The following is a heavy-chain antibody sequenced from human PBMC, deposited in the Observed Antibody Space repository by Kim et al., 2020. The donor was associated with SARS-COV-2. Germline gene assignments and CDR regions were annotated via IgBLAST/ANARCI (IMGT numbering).Heavy chain of an antibody. J-gene: IGHJ4*02. V-gene: IGHV4-4*07. D-gene: IGHD6-19*01. Sequence: YTPPPRSRVTISVDTSKNQFSLKLSSVTAADTAVYYCARHYSSGWYYFDYWGQGTLVTVSS. CDR3: ARHYSSGWYYFDY.